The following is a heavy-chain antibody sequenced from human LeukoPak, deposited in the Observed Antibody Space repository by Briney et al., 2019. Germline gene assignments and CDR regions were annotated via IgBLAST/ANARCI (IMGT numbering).Heavy chain of an antibody. Sequence: GGSLRLSCAASGFTFSSFSMNWVRQAPGKGLEWVSSISSSSSNIYYTDSVKGRFTISRDNAKNSLYLQMNSLRVEDTAVYYCARGRIYGMDVWGQGTTVTVFS. CDR3: ARGRIYGMDV. J-gene: IGHJ6*02. D-gene: IGHD2-21*01. V-gene: IGHV3-21*01. CDR2: ISSSSSNI. CDR1: GFTFSSFS.